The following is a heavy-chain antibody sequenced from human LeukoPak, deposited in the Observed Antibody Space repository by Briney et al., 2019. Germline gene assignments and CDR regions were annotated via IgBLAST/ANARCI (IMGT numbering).Heavy chain of an antibody. CDR1: GYTFTNYP. CDR2: VNAANSKA. J-gene: IGHJ4*02. D-gene: IGHD6-19*01. V-gene: IGHV1-3*01. Sequence: EASVKVSCKASGYTFTNYPMHWLRQAPGQRLEWMGWVNAANSKADSSQKFRGRVAITWDTSASTVYMEMSSLRFEDTAVYYCAKGAPDSSGWLLDHWGQGTLVTVSS. CDR3: AKGAPDSSGWLLDH.